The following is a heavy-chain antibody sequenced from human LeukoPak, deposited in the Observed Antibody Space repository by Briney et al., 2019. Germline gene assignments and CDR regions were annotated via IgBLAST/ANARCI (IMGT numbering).Heavy chain of an antibody. CDR3: ARVPPYDFWSGYFDY. CDR2: IYYSGST. J-gene: IGHJ4*02. V-gene: IGHV4-30-4*08. D-gene: IGHD3-3*01. CDR1: GGSISSGDYY. Sequence: PSETLSLTCTVSGGSISSGDYYWSWIRQPPGKGLEWIGYIYYSGSTYYNPSLKSRVTISVDTSKNQFSLKLSSVTAADMAVYYCARVPPYDFWSGYFDYWGQGTLVTVSS.